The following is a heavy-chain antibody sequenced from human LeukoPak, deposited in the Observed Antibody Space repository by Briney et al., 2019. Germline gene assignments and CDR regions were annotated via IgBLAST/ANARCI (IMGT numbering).Heavy chain of an antibody. V-gene: IGHV3-23*01. D-gene: IGHD2-15*01. Sequence: QSGGSLRLSCAASGFTFSSYAVSWVRQPPGKGREWVSAISGSGGSTYYADSVKGRFTTSRDNSKNTLSLQMNSLRAEDTAVYYCAQNEIVVVVAATQFDPWGQGTLVTVSS. CDR2: ISGSGGST. J-gene: IGHJ5*02. CDR3: AQNEIVVVVAATQFDP. CDR1: GFTFSSYA.